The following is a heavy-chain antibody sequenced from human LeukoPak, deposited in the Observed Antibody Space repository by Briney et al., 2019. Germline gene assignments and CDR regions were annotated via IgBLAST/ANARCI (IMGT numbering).Heavy chain of an antibody. CDR3: ARQRQWLVHFDY. CDR2: IYYSGST. CDR1: GGSISSSSYY. Sequence: SETLSLTCTVSGGSISSSSYYWGWIRQPPGKGLEWIGSIYYSGSTCYNPSLKSRVTISVDTSKNQFSLKLSSVTAADTAVYYCARQRQWLVHFDYWGQGTLVTVSS. J-gene: IGHJ4*02. V-gene: IGHV4-39*01. D-gene: IGHD6-19*01.